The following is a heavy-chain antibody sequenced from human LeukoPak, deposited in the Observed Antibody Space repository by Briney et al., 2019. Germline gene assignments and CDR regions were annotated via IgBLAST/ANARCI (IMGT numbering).Heavy chain of an antibody. D-gene: IGHD6-13*01. CDR2: ISYDGSNK. J-gene: IGHJ4*02. V-gene: IGHV3-30*04. CDR3: AKGLPSRIAAAGDY. Sequence: GGSLRLSCAASGFTFSSYAMHWVRQAPGKGLEWVAVISYDGSNKYYADSVKGRFTISRDNSKNTLYVQMNSLRAEDTAVYYCAKGLPSRIAAAGDYWGQGTLVTVSS. CDR1: GFTFSSYA.